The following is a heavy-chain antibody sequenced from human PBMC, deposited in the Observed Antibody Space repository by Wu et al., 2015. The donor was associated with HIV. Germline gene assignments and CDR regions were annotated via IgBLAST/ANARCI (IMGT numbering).Heavy chain of an antibody. CDR2: MDPKSGSA. CDR1: GYRFTSFN. J-gene: IGHJ1*01. Sequence: QVQLVQSGTVVQKPGTSVRVSCRVSGYRFTSFNINWIRQVHGRGLEWMGWMDPKSGSAAFGRNFQGRVSMTRNNSISTAYMELSRVTSDDTAVYYCARVGVLLTSALLSEYFQHWGQGTRVVVSS. V-gene: IGHV1-8*02. CDR3: ARVGVLLTSALLSEYFQH. D-gene: IGHD1-26*01.